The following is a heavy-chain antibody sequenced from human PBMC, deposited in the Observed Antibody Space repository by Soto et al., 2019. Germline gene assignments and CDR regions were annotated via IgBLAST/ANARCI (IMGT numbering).Heavy chain of an antibody. CDR1: GYTFSSYG. D-gene: IGHD2-2*01. J-gene: IGHJ6*02. Sequence: QFQVEQSGAEVKKPGASVKVSCMVSGYTFSSYGISWVRQAPGQGLEWMGWISGYNGKPNYAQKFQGRVTRTTDISTRIAYMELRSLRYDDSAVYYCARGGYCNRSTCFSADYFSYYGMDVWGQGTTVTVSS. CDR3: ARGGYCNRSTCFSADYFSYYGMDV. CDR2: ISGYNGKP. V-gene: IGHV1-18*01.